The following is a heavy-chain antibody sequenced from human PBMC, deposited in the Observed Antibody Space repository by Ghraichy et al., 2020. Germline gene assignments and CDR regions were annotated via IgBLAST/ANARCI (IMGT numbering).Heavy chain of an antibody. CDR3: ARSDSGSYPYPYDAFAI. CDR1: GGTFSSYA. CDR2: VIPTFGTA. D-gene: IGHD3-22*01. J-gene: IGHJ3*02. V-gene: IGHV1-69*13. Sequence: SVKVSCKTSGGTFSSYAISWVRQAPGQGLEWMGGVIPTFGTANYAQKFQGRVTITADESTSTAYMELSSLRSEDTAVYFCARSDSGSYPYPYDAFAIWGQGTLVTVSS.